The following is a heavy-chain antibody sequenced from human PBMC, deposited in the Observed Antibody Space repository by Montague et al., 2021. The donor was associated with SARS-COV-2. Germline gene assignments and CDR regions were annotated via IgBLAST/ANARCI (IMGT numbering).Heavy chain of an antibody. CDR3: ARIWGATRGDAFDI. CDR2: IDWGYYK. J-gene: IGHJ3*02. CDR1: GFPLSTSGMC. D-gene: IGHD1-26*01. Sequence: PALVKSTQTLTLTCTFSGFPLSTSGMCVSWIRQPPGKALEWLALIDWGYYKYYSTSLKTRLAISKDTSKNQVVLTMTNMDPVDTATYYCARIWGATRGDAFDIWGQGTMVTVSS. V-gene: IGHV2-70*01.